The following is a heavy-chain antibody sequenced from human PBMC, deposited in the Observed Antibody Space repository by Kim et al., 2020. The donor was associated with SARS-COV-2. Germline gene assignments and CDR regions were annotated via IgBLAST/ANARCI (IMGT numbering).Heavy chain of an antibody. CDR2: NT. CDR3: ARGSGWAFDY. J-gene: IGHJ4*02. V-gene: IGHV1-3*01. Sequence: NTKLSQKFQGRVTMTRDTSASTAYMELTSLRSEDTAIYYCARGSGWAFDYWGQGTLVTVAS. D-gene: IGHD6-19*01.